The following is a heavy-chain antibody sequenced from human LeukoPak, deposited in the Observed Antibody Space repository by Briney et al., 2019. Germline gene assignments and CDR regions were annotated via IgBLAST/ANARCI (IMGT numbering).Heavy chain of an antibody. CDR1: GGSFSGSTYY. D-gene: IGHD5/OR15-5a*01. V-gene: IGHV4-31*03. J-gene: IGHJ4*02. CDR3: ARHSVMYYFDY. CDR2: IYYSGIT. Sequence: SQTLSLTCTVSGGSFSGSTYYWSWIGQHPGKGLEWIGYIYYSGITYYNPSLTSRVTISIDTSKSQFSLRLNSVTAADTAVYYCARHSVMYYFDYWGQGTLVTVSS.